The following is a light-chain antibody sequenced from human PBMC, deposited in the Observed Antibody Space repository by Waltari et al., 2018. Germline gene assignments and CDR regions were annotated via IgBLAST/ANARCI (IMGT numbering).Light chain of an antibody. CDR2: EVS. V-gene: IGLV2-8*01. CDR3: SSYAGSNTDV. CDR1: SSDVGRDYIS. J-gene: IGLJ1*01. Sequence: QSALTQPPSASGSPGQSPPISFTGTSSDVGRDYISVLLYQQHPGKAPKLILHEVSKRPSWVPDRFSGSKSGNTASLTVSGLQAEDEADYYCSSYAGSNTDVFGTGTRVTV.